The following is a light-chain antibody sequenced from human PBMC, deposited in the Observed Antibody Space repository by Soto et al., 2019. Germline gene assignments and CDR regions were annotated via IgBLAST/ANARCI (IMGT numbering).Light chain of an antibody. V-gene: IGKV3-15*01. CDR1: QSVSSN. Sequence: EIMMTQSPATPSVSPGERATLSCRASQSVSSNLAWYQQRPGQAPRLLMSGASTRATGIPARFSGSGSGTEFSLTISSLQSEDFAVYYCQQYNNWPRTFGQGTKVDIK. CDR2: GAS. J-gene: IGKJ1*01. CDR3: QQYNNWPRT.